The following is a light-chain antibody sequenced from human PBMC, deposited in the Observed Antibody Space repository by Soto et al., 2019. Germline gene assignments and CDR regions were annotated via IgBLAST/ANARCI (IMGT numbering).Light chain of an antibody. Sequence: EFVMTQSPATLPVSPGERATLSCGAGQSVRSNLAWYQQKPGQAPRLLXYGASTRATGIPARLSGSGSGTEFTLTISSLQSEDFAVYYCQQYNNWPPTWTFGQGTKVDIK. J-gene: IGKJ1*01. CDR1: QSVRSN. V-gene: IGKV3-15*01. CDR2: GAS. CDR3: QQYNNWPPTWT.